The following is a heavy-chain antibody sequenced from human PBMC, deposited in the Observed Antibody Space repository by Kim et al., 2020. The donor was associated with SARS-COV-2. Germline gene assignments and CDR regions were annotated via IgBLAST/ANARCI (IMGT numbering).Heavy chain of an antibody. V-gene: IGHV1-46*01. CDR3: ARYPYRHITMILVVIRY. Sequence: ASVKVSCKASGYTFTSYYMHWVRQAPGQGLEWMGIINPRGGSTSYAQKFQGRVTMTRDTSTSTVYMELSSLRSEDTAVYYCARYPYRHITMILVVIRYWGQGTLVTVSS. J-gene: IGHJ4*02. CDR2: INPRGGST. CDR1: GYTFTSYY. D-gene: IGHD3-10*01.